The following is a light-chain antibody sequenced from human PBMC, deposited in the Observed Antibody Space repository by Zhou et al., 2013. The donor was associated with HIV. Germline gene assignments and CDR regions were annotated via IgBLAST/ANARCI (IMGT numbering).Light chain of an antibody. V-gene: IGKV3-11*01. J-gene: IGKJ5*01. Sequence: EVVLTQSPVTLSLSPGERATLSCRASQSVRNYLAWYQQKCGQAPRLLIYDTFNRATGIPARFSGSGSGTDFTLTIGSLEPEDFAIYYCQQRSDWPITFGQGTRLEIK. CDR2: DTF. CDR3: QQRSDWPIT. CDR1: QSVRNY.